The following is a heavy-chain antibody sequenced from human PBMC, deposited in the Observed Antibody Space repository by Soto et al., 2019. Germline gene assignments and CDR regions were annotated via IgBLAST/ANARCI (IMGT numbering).Heavy chain of an antibody. V-gene: IGHV3-48*01. D-gene: IGHD5-18*01. J-gene: IGHJ4*02. CDR3: ARDQGYSYGPFDY. CDR2: ISSSSSTI. Sequence: PGGSLXLSCAASGFTFSSYSMNWVRQAPGKGLEWVSYISSSSSTIYYADSVKGRFTISRDNAKNSLYLQMNSLRAEDTAVYYCARDQGYSYGPFDYWGQGTLVTVSS. CDR1: GFTFSSYS.